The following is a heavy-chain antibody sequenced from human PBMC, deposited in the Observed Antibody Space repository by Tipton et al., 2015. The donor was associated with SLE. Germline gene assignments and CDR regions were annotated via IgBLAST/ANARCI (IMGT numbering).Heavy chain of an antibody. D-gene: IGHD2-2*01. CDR3: AREGVGYPLFPDYYYYYMDV. CDR2: IYTSGST. V-gene: IGHV4-4*07. CDR1: GFTFDDYT. Sequence: VQLVQSGGVVVQPGGSLRLSCAASGFTFDDYTMHWVRQAPGKGLEWIGRIYTSGSTNYNPSLKSRVTISVDTSKNQFSLKLSSVTAADTAVYYCAREGVGYPLFPDYYYYYMDVWGKGTTVTVSS. J-gene: IGHJ6*03.